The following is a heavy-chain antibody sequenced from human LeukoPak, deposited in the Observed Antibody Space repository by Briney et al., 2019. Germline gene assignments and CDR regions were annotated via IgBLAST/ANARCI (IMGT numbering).Heavy chain of an antibody. CDR3: ARVDYSNWFDP. CDR2: IKPDGSGK. V-gene: IGHV3-7*04. D-gene: IGHD5-12*01. Sequence: GGSLRLSCAASGFTFSSYWMNWVRQAPGRGLEWVANIKPDGSGKYYVDSVKGRFTISRDNAKNSLYLQMNSLRVEDTAVYYCARVDYSNWFDPWGQGTLVTVSS. CDR1: GFTFSSYW. J-gene: IGHJ5*02.